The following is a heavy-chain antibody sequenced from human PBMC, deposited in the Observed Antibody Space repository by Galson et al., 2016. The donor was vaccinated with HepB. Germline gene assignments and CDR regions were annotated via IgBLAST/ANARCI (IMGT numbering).Heavy chain of an antibody. CDR3: ASAPAATESDY. CDR2: IKPDGSEK. Sequence: SLRLSCAASGFTFSGYWMTWVRQAPGKGLEWVANIKPDGSEKNYVGSVKGRFTISRDNATNLVYLQMNSLRAEDTAMYYCASAPAATESDYWGQGTLVTVSP. D-gene: IGHD6-25*01. CDR1: GFTFSGYW. J-gene: IGHJ4*02. V-gene: IGHV3-7*01.